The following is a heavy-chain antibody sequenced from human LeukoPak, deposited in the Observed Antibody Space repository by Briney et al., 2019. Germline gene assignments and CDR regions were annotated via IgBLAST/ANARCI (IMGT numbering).Heavy chain of an antibody. CDR2: IWYDGCKK. CDR1: GFTFSSYA. Sequence: GRSLRLSCAASGFTFSSYAIHWVRQAPGKGLEWVALIWYDGCKKYYADSVKGRFTISRDNSKNTLYLQMNSLRVEDTAMYYCARLSGSYLEYWGQGTLVTVSS. J-gene: IGHJ4*02. D-gene: IGHD1-26*01. CDR3: ARLSGSYLEY. V-gene: IGHV3-33*08.